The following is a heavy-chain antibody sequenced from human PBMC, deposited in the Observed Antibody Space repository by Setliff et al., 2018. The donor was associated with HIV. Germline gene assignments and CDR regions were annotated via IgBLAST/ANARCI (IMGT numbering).Heavy chain of an antibody. CDR2: VIPIFGTA. J-gene: IGHJ2*01. CDR3: AKESTIAARPARYFDL. D-gene: IGHD6-6*01. V-gene: IGHV1-69*13. CDR1: GDNFNNVA. Sequence: GASVKVSCKASGDNFNNVAFNWVRQAPGQGLEWMGGVIPIFGTANYAQKFQGRVTITADESTSTVYMDLSSLGSEDTAMYYCAKESTIAARPARYFDLWGRGTLVTVSS.